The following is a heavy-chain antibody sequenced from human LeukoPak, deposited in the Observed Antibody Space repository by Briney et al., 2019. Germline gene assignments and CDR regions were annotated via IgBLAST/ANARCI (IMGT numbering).Heavy chain of an antibody. J-gene: IGHJ4*02. V-gene: IGHV3-74*01. Sequence: PGGSLRLSCAASGFTFSSYRMHWVRQAPGKGLVWVSRINSDGSSTSYADSVKGRFTISRDNAKNTLYLQMNSLRAEDTAVYYCARDRGEVPAALRYFDYWGQGTLVTVSS. CDR2: INSDGSST. CDR3: ARDRGEVPAALRYFDY. CDR1: GFTFSSYR. D-gene: IGHD2-2*01.